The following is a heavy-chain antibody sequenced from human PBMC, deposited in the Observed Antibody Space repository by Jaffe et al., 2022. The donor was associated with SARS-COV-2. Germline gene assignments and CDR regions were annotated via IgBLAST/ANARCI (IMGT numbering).Heavy chain of an antibody. V-gene: IGHV1-18*01. Sequence: QVQLVQSGAEVEKPGASVKVSCKASGYTFTNYGINWVRQAPGQGLEWMGWVSAYNGNTKYAEKLQGRVSMTTDTSTSTAYMELRSLGSDDTAVYYCARDGEAWLVTPSDYWGQGTLVTVSS. D-gene: IGHD6-19*01. J-gene: IGHJ4*02. CDR1: GYTFTNYG. CDR3: ARDGEAWLVTPSDY. CDR2: VSAYNGNT.